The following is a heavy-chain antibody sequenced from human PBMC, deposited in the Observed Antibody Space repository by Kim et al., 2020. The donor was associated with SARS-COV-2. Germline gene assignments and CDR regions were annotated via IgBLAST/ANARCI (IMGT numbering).Heavy chain of an antibody. CDR3: ARHYYDILTGQRPSWFDP. CDR1: GGSISSSSYY. Sequence: SETLYLTCTVSGGSISSSSYYWGWIRQPPGKGLEWIGSIYYSGSTYYNPSLKSRVTISVDTSKNQFSLKLSSVTAADTAVYYCARHYYDILTGQRPSWFDPWGQGTLVTVSS. J-gene: IGHJ5*02. D-gene: IGHD3-9*01. CDR2: IYYSGST. V-gene: IGHV4-39*01.